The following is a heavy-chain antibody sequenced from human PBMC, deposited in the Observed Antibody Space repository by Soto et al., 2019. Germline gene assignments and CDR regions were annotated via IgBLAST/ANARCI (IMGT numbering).Heavy chain of an antibody. CDR3: ARRITSGGSWMPWFDP. V-gene: IGHV5-51*01. CDR1: GYSFTSYW. CDR2: IYPGDSDT. Sequence: GESLKISCKGSGYSFTSYWIGWVRQMPGKGLEWMGIIYPGDSDTRYSPSFQGQVTISADKSISTAYLQWSSLKASDTAMYYCARRITSGGSWMPWFDPWGQGTLVTVSS. D-gene: IGHD2-15*01. J-gene: IGHJ5*02.